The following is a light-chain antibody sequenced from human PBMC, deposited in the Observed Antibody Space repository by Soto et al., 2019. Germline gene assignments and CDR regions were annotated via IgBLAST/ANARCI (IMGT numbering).Light chain of an antibody. CDR2: EVS. CDR1: SSDVGGYNY. V-gene: IGLV2-14*01. J-gene: IGLJ1*01. CDR3: SSYTSSSTLNYV. Sequence: QSVLTQPASVSGSPGQSITISCTGTSSDVGGYNYVSWYQQHPGNAPKPMIYEVSNRPSGVSNRFSGSKSGNTASLTISGLQAEDEADYYCSSYTSSSTLNYVFGTGTKVTVL.